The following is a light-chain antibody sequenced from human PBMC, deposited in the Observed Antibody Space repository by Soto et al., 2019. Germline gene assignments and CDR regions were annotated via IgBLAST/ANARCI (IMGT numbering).Light chain of an antibody. CDR2: GAS. CDR3: QQYGSAPSIT. CDR1: QSVSSSY. Sequence: IVLTQSPATLSLSPGERATLSCRASQSVSSSYLAWYQQKPGQAPRLLIYGASSRATGIPDRFSGSGSGTDFTLTISRLEPEEFALYYCQQYGSAPSITLGQGTRLESK. V-gene: IGKV3-20*01. J-gene: IGKJ5*01.